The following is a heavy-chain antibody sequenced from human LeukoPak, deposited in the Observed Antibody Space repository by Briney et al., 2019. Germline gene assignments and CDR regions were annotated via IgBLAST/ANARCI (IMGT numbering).Heavy chain of an antibody. V-gene: IGHV4-39*01. J-gene: IGHJ4*02. Sequence: SETLSLTCTVSGGSISSSYYYWGWIRQPPGKGLEWIGTVHYGGSTYYNPSLKSRVIIAVDASKNQFSLRLTSVTAADTAVFYCARHASSSDNTASHYSFDYWGQGTLVTVSS. D-gene: IGHD2-15*01. CDR2: VHYGGST. CDR1: GGSISSSYYY. CDR3: ARHASSSDNTASHYSFDY.